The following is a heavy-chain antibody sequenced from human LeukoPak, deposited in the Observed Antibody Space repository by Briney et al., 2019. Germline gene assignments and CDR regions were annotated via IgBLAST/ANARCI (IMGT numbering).Heavy chain of an antibody. CDR2: ISNDGGGT. J-gene: IGHJ5*02. D-gene: IGHD3-22*01. Sequence: PGGSLTLSCAASGFTFNNYGLIWVRQPPGKGLEWVAAISNDGGGTMYAAFVEGRFTISRDNSKNTLFLQMNSLRAEDTALYYCAKGSSGYFADLWGQGALVTVSS. CDR1: GFTFNNYG. V-gene: IGHV3-23*01. CDR3: AKGSSGYFADL.